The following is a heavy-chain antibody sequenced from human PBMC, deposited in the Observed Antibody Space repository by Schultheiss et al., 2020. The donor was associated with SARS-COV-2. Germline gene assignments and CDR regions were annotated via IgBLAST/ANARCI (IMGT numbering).Heavy chain of an antibody. Sequence: GGSLRLSCAVSGGSISSSNWWSWVRQPPGKGLEWVAVISYDGSNKYYADSVKGRFTISRDNSKNTLYLQMNNLRAEDTAVYYCASGAQLLDYWGQGTLVTVSS. CDR1: GGSISSSN. J-gene: IGHJ4*02. D-gene: IGHD2-2*01. CDR2: ISYDGSNK. V-gene: IGHV3-30-3*01. CDR3: ASGAQLLDY.